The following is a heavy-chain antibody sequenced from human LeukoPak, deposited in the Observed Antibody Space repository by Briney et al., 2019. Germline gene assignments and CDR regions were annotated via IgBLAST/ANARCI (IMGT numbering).Heavy chain of an antibody. CDR1: GGSISSYY. CDR3: ARAGGYCSSTSCSHYFDY. V-gene: IGHV4-59*01. CDR2: IYYSGST. D-gene: IGHD2-2*01. J-gene: IGHJ4*02. Sequence: PSETLSLTCTVSGGSISSYYWSWIQQPPGKGLEWIGYIYYSGSTNYNPSLKSRVTISVDTSKNQFSLKLSSVTAADTAVYYCARAGGYCSSTSCSHYFDYWGQGTLVTVSS.